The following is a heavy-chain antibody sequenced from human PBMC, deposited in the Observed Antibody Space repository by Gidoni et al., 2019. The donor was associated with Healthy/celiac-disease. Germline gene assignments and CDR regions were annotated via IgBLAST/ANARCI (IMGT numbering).Heavy chain of an antibody. J-gene: IGHJ4*02. V-gene: IGHV3-30-3*01. CDR3: ARDYGLDSSGYYLLYYFDY. CDR1: GITFSSYA. D-gene: IGHD3-22*01. Sequence: QVQLVESGGGVAQPGRSLRLSCAAPGITFSSYAMHWVRQAPGKGLEWVAVISYDVSNKYYADSVKGRFTISRDNSKNTLYLQMNSLRAEDTAVYYCARDYGLDSSGYYLLYYFDYWGQGTLVTVSS. CDR2: ISYDVSNK.